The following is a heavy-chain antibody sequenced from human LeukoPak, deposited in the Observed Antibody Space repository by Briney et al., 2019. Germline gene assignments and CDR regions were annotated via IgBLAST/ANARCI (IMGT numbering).Heavy chain of an antibody. D-gene: IGHD3/OR15-3a*01. J-gene: IGHJ4*02. CDR3: ARQIGSGLLILP. CDR2: IYYSGNT. Sequence: PSETLSLTCTVSGVSISSSNSYWGWIRQPPGKGLEWIVSIYYSGNTYYNASLKCQVSISIGTAKNHCSLSLTSVTSADTAMYYCARQIGSGLLILPGGQGTLVTVSS. V-gene: IGHV4-39*01. CDR1: GVSISSSNSY.